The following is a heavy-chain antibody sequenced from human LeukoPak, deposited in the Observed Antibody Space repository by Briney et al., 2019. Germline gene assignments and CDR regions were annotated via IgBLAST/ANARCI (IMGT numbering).Heavy chain of an antibody. V-gene: IGHV1-69*05. CDR1: GGTFSSYA. CDR3: ARDRLVGARANDY. CDR2: IIPIFGTA. Sequence: SVKVSCKASGGTFSSYAISWVRQAPGQGLEWMGRIIPIFGTANYAQKLQGRVTMTTHTSTSTAYMELRSLRSDDTAVYYCARDRLVGARANDYWGQGTLVTVSS. D-gene: IGHD1-26*01. J-gene: IGHJ4*02.